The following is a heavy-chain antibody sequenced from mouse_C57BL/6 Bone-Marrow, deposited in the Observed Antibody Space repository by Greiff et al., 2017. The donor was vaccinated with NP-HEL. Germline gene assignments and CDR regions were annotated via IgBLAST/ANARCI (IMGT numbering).Heavy chain of an antibody. D-gene: IGHD2-1*01. J-gene: IGHJ1*03. Sequence: EVQLVESGGGLVQPGGSLKLSCAASGFTFSDYYMYWVRQTPEKRLEWVAYISNGGGSTYYPDTVKGRFTLSRDTAKNTLYLQMSRLKSEDTAMYYCARQEGYGNYWYFDVWGTGTTVTVSS. CDR1: GFTFSDYY. CDR2: ISNGGGST. CDR3: ARQEGYGNYWYFDV. V-gene: IGHV5-12*01.